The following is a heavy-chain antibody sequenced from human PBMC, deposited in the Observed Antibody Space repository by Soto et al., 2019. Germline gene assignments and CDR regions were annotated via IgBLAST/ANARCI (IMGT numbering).Heavy chain of an antibody. Sequence: ASVKVSCKASGYTFTSYGISWVRQAPGQGLEWMGWISAYNGNTNYAQKLQGRVTMTTDTSTSTADMELRSLRSDDTAGYYCARDLRIAAAGTTMSESFQHWGQGTLVTVSS. CDR1: GYTFTSYG. V-gene: IGHV1-18*01. CDR3: ARDLRIAAAGTTMSESFQH. J-gene: IGHJ1*01. CDR2: ISAYNGNT. D-gene: IGHD6-13*01.